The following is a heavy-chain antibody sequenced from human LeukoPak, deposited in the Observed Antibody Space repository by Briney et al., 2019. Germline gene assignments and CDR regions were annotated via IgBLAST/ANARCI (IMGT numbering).Heavy chain of an antibody. CDR1: GYTFTSYG. CDR3: ARDTAYCSGGSCYSIGGTGFDY. Sequence: SVKVSCKASGYTFTSYGISWVRQAPGQGLEWMGRIIPILGIANYAQKFQGRVTITADKSTSTAYMELSSLRSEDTAVYYCARDTAYCSGGSCYSIGGTGFDYWGQGTLVTVSS. CDR2: IIPILGIA. V-gene: IGHV1-69*04. D-gene: IGHD2-15*01. J-gene: IGHJ4*02.